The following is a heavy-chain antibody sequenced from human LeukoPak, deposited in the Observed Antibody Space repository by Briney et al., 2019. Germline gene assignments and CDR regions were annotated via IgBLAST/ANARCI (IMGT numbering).Heavy chain of an antibody. J-gene: IGHJ4*02. CDR3: AKDLAWNDKVGY. Sequence: GGSLRLSCAASGFTFSSYAMSWVRQAPGKGLEWVSAISGSGGRTYYADSVKGRFTISRDNSKNTLYLQMNSLRAEDTAVYYCAKDLAWNDKVGYWGQGTLVTVSS. CDR2: ISGSGGRT. CDR1: GFTFSSYA. D-gene: IGHD1-1*01. V-gene: IGHV3-23*01.